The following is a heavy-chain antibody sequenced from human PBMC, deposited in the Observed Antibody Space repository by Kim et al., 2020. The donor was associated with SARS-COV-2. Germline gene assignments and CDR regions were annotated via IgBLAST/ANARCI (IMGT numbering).Heavy chain of an antibody. V-gene: IGHV1-69*13. J-gene: IGHJ4*02. CDR2: IIPIFGTA. D-gene: IGHD5-18*01. CDR1: GGTFSSYA. Sequence: SVKVSCKASGGTFSSYAISWVRQAPGQGLEWMGGIIPIFGTANYAQKFQGRVTITADESTSTAYMELSSLRSEDTAVYYCARDYPSVDTAMVTAPGNWGQGTLVTVSS. CDR3: ARDYPSVDTAMVTAPGN.